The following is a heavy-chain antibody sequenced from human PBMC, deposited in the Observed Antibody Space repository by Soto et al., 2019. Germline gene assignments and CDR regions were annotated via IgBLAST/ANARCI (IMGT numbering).Heavy chain of an antibody. V-gene: IGHV3-48*01. Sequence: GGSLRLSCAASGFTFSSYSMNWVRQAPGKGLEWVSYSSSSSSTIYYTDSVKGRFTNSGDNANNSLCLQMNSLRAEDTAVYYCARSRITIFGVPREFDPWGQGTLVTVSS. D-gene: IGHD3-3*01. J-gene: IGHJ5*02. CDR1: GFTFSSYS. CDR2: SSSSSSTI. CDR3: ARSRITIFGVPREFDP.